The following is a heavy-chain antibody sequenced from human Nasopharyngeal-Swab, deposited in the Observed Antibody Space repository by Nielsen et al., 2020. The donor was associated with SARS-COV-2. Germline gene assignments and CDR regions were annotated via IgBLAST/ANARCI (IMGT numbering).Heavy chain of an antibody. CDR3: ARASPQRITIFEVVDAFDI. CDR2: IYYSGST. CDR1: GGSISSYY. J-gene: IGHJ3*02. V-gene: IGHV4-59*01. Sequence: GSLRLSCTVSGGSISSYYWSWIRQPPGKGLEWIGYIYYSGSTNYNPSLKSRVTISVDTSKNQFSLKLSSVTAADTAVYYCARASPQRITIFEVVDAFDIWGQGTMVTVSS. D-gene: IGHD3-3*01.